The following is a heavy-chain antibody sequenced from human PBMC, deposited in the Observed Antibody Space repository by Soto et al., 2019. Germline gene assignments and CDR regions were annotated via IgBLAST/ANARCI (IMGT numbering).Heavy chain of an antibody. D-gene: IGHD2-15*01. CDR2: IWYDGSNK. CDR1: GFTFSSYG. J-gene: IGHJ4*02. V-gene: IGHV3-33*01. Sequence: QVQLVESGGGVVQPGRSLRLSCAASGFTFSSYGMHWVRQAPGKGLEWVAVIWYDGSNKYYADSVKGRFTISRDNSKNTLYLQMNSLRAEDTAVYYCAREAGDIVVVVAATYYDYWGQGTLVTVSS. CDR3: AREAGDIVVVVAATYYDY.